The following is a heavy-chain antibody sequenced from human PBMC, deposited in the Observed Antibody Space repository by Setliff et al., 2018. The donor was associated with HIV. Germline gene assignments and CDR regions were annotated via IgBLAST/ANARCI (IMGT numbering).Heavy chain of an antibody. J-gene: IGHJ4*02. V-gene: IGHV1-18*01. CDR3: ARQDGTAVLSKDFDY. CDR1: GYTFTSYG. Sequence: ASVKVSCKASGYTFTSYGVSWVRQAPGQGLEWMGWISGYSGNTNYAQKLQGRVTMTTDTSTSTAYMELSSLRSDDTAVYYCARQDGTAVLSKDFDYWGQGTLVPVSS. D-gene: IGHD4-17*01. CDR2: ISGYSGNT.